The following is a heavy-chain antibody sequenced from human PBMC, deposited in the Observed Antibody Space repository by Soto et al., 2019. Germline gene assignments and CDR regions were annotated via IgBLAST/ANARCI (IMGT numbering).Heavy chain of an antibody. CDR2: IYYSGST. CDR1: GGSISSGGYY. V-gene: IGHV4-31*03. D-gene: IGHD1-1*01. J-gene: IGHJ5*02. CDR3: ARDSVQQGWFDP. Sequence: QVQLQESGPGLVKPSQTLSLTCTVSGGSISSGGYYWSWIRQHPGKGLEWIGYIYYSGSTYYNPSLKSRVTISVDTSKNQFSLKLSSVTAADAAVYYCARDSVQQGWFDPWGQGTLVTVSS.